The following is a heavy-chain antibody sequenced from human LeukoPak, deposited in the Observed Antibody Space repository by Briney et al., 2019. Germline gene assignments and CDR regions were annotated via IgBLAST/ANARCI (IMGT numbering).Heavy chain of an antibody. CDR2: IIPIFGSS. Sequence: GASVKVSCKASGGTFNNYAINWVRQAPGQGHEWMGGIIPIFGSSNYAQKFQGRVTITADESTTTAYMELSSLRSEDTAVYYCARVTHTELSTWFDPWGQGTLVTVSS. D-gene: IGHD5-18*01. CDR3: ARVTHTELSTWFDP. J-gene: IGHJ5*02. V-gene: IGHV1-69*13. CDR1: GGTFNNYA.